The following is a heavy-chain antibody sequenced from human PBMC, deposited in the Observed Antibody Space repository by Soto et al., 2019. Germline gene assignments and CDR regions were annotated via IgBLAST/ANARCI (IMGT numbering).Heavy chain of an antibody. Sequence: SQTLSLTCAISGDSVSSNSAAWNWIRQSPSRGLERLGRTYYRSKWYNDYAVSVKSRITINPDTSKNQFSLQLNSVTPEDTAVYYCARDEATMIVVVTRHDYYGMNVWGQGTTVTVSS. CDR3: ARDEATMIVVVTRHDYYGMNV. CDR2: TYYRSKWYN. D-gene: IGHD3-22*01. V-gene: IGHV6-1*01. CDR1: GDSVSSNSAA. J-gene: IGHJ6*02.